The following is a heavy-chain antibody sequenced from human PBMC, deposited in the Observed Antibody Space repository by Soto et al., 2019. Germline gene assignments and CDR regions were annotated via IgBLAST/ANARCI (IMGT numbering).Heavy chain of an antibody. CDR1: GFSLSTNAVG. CDR3: AHRREVAAVFDY. V-gene: IGHV2-5*02. Sequence: QITLRESGPPLVKPTQTLTLTCTFSGFSLSTNAVGVAWIRQPPGKALEWLALIYWDDDKRYSPSLKSRLTIPKDNSKNQAVLTMTNMDPVDTATYFCAHRREVAAVFDYWGQGTLVTVSS. J-gene: IGHJ4*02. CDR2: IYWDDDK. D-gene: IGHD6-19*01.